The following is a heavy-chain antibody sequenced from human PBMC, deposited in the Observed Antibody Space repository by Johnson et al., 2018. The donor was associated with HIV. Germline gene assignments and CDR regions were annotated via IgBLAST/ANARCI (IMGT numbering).Heavy chain of an antibody. V-gene: IGHV3-66*02. CDR2: IYSGGST. J-gene: IGHJ3*02. CDR1: GFTFSSYW. Sequence: VQLVESGGGVVQPGRSRRLSCAASGFTFSSYWMSWVRQAPGKGVEWVSVIYSGGSTYYADSVKGRFTISRDNSKNTLYLQMNSLRAEDTAVFYCARDRGYLDAFDIWGQGTMVTVSS. CDR3: ARDRGYLDAFDI. D-gene: IGHD1-26*01.